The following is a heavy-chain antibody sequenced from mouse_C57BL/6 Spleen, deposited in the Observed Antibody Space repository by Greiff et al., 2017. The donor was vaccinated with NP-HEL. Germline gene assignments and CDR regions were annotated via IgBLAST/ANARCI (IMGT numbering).Heavy chain of an antibody. J-gene: IGHJ3*01. CDR2: IDPENGDT. CDR3: TTGLLRAY. CDR1: GFNIKDDY. D-gene: IGHD1-1*01. V-gene: IGHV14-4*01. Sequence: VQLKESGAELVRPGASVKLSCTASGFNIKDDYMHWVKQRPEQGLEWIGWIDPENGDTEYASKFQGKATITADTSSNTAYLQHSSLTSEDTAVYYCTTGLLRAYWGQGTLVTVSA.